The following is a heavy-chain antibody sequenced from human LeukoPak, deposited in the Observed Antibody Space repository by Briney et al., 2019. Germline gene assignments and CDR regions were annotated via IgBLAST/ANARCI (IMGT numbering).Heavy chain of an antibody. CDR2: IYYSGST. V-gene: IGHV4-30-4*01. J-gene: IGHJ3*02. CDR3: ASWNYYDSSGYSLDAFDI. CDR1: GGPISSGDYY. Sequence: SETLSLTCTVSGGPISSGDYYWSWIRQPPGKGLEWIGYIYYSGSTYYNPSLKSRVTISVDTSKNQFSLKLSSVTAADTAVYYCASWNYYDSSGYSLDAFDIWGQGTMVTVSS. D-gene: IGHD3-22*01.